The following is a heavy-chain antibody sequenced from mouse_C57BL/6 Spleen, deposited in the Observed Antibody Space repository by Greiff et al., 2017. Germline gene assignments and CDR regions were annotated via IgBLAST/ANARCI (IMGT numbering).Heavy chain of an antibody. D-gene: IGHD1-1*01. CDR2: IYPGSGST. CDR3: ARLGDYYDSIDY. Sequence: QVQLQQPGAELVKPGASVKLSCKASGYTFTSYWITWVKQRPGRGLEWIGDIYPGSGSTNYNEKFKSKATLTVDKSSSTAYMQLSSLTSEDSADYYGARLGDYYDSIDYWGQGTSVTVSS. J-gene: IGHJ4*01. V-gene: IGHV1-55*01. CDR1: GYTFTSYW.